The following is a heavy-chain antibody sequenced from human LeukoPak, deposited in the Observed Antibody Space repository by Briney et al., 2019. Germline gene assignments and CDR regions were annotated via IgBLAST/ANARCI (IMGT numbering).Heavy chain of an antibody. V-gene: IGHV3-66*01. J-gene: IGHJ6*03. D-gene: IGHD3-10*01. CDR3: AGEKNMVRGVNYYYMDV. CDR2: IYSGGST. Sequence: GGSLRLSCAASGFTVSSNYMSWVRQAPGKGLEWVSVIYSGGSTYYADSVKGRFTISRDNSKNTLYLQMNSLRAEDTAVYYCAGEKNMVRGVNYYYMDVWGKGTTVTISS. CDR1: GFTVSSNY.